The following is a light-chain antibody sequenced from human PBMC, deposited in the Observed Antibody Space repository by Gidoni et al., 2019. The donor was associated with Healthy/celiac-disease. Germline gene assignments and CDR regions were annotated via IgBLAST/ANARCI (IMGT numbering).Light chain of an antibody. CDR1: LSVSSSY. J-gene: IGKJ1*01. CDR3: QQYGSSPRT. V-gene: IGKV3-20*01. Sequence: ELVLTQSTGTLSLSPGERATLYCSASLSVSSSYLAWYQQKPGQSPRLLIYGASSRSTGIPDRFSGSGSGTDFTLTISRLQPEDFAVYYCQQYGSSPRTFGQGTKVEIK. CDR2: GAS.